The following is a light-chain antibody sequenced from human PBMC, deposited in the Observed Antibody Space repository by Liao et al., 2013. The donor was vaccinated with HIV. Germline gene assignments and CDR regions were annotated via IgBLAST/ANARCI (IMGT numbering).Light chain of an antibody. V-gene: IGLV3-1*01. J-gene: IGLJ1*01. CDR2: EDD. CDR3: QAWDRGMGV. Sequence: SFELTQPPSVSVSPGQTASVTCSGDELGNKNICWYQQRPGQSPVLVISEDDKRPSGIPERFSGSNSGNTATLTISGAQAMDEGDYYCQAWDRGMGVFGTGTKVTV. CDR1: ELGNKN.